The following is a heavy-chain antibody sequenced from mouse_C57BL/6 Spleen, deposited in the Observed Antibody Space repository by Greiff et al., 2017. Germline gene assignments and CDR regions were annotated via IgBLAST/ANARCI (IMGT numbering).Heavy chain of an antibody. CDR1: GYTFTSYE. V-gene: IGHV1-85*01. CDR3: ARGNTCGDFAMDY. D-gene: IGHD2-13*01. J-gene: IGHJ4*01. CDR2: IYPRDGST. Sequence: QVQLQQSGPELVKPGASVKLSCKASGYTFTSYEINWVKQRPGQGLEWIGWIYPRDGSTKYNEKFKGKATLTVDTSSSTAYMELRSLTSEDSAVYFCARGNTCGDFAMDYWGQGTSVTVSS.